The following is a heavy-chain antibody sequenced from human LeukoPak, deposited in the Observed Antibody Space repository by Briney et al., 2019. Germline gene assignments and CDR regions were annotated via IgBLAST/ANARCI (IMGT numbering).Heavy chain of an antibody. CDR2: IYSDGTT. D-gene: IGHD3-3*02. J-gene: IGHJ4*02. CDR1: RFTFSSTY. V-gene: IGHV3-53*01. Sequence: GGSLRLSCVASRFTFSSTYMSWVPQAPGKGLEWVSLIYSDGTTFYADSVKGRFAISTDNSKNTLYLQMSSLRAEDTAVYYCARDSSSFPNYFDYCGQGTLITVSS. CDR3: ARDSSSFPNYFDY.